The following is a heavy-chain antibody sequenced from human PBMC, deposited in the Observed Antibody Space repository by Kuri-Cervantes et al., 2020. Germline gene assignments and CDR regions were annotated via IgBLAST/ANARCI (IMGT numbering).Heavy chain of an antibody. J-gene: IGHJ1*01. V-gene: IGHV1-18*01. CDR2: ISAYNGDT. CDR3: ARGVRCSSTSCPQYFQH. D-gene: IGHD2-2*01. CDR1: GYSFGRYG. Sequence: ASVKVSCKASGYSFGRYGISWVRQAPGQGLEWMGWISAYNGDTNYAQKLQGRVTMTTDTSTSTAYMELRSLRPDDTAMYYCARGVRCSSTSCPQYFQHWGQGTLVTVSS.